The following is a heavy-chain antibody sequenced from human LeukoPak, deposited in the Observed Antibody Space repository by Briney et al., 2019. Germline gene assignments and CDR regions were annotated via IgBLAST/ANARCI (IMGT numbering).Heavy chain of an antibody. CDR1: GYVFDSFG. CDR2: VSAYKGYT. J-gene: IGHJ3*02. CDR3: ARDYSNYAFRPDAFDI. Sequence: ASVKVSWKTSGYVFDSFGITWLRQAPGQGLEWMGWVSAYKGYTSHAQKLQGRVTMTTDTSTSTAYMELRSLRSDDTAVYYCARDYSNYAFRPDAFDIWGQGTMVTVSS. V-gene: IGHV1-18*01. D-gene: IGHD4-11*01.